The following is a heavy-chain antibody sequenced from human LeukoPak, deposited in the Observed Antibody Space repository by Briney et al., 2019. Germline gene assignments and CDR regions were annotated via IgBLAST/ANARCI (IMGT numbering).Heavy chain of an antibody. J-gene: IGHJ4*02. CDR1: GGSISSSSYY. D-gene: IGHD2-15*01. CDR2: IYYSGST. CDR3: ARDQEGCSGGSCYPGYFDY. Sequence: SETLSLTCTVSGGSISSSSYYWGWIRQPPGKGLEWLGSIYYSGSTYYNPSLKSRLTISVDTSKNQFSLKLSSLTAEDTAVYSGARDQEGCSGGSCYPGYFDYWGQGTLVTVSS. V-gene: IGHV4-39*07.